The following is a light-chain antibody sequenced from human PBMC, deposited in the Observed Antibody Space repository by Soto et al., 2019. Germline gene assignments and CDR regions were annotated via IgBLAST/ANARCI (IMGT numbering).Light chain of an antibody. J-gene: IGKJ1*01. CDR2: GAS. Sequence: DIQMTQSPSSLSASVGDRVTLTCRASQSISSFLNWYQQKPGKAPKVLIYGASSLQTGVPSRFSGSGSGTDFTLTISSLQPEDSATYYCQQSHSAWTFGQGTKLEIK. V-gene: IGKV1-39*01. CDR1: QSISSF. CDR3: QQSHSAWT.